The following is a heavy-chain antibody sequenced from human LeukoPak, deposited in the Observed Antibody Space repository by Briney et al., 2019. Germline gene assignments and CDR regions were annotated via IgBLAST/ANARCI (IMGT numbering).Heavy chain of an antibody. Sequence: GGSLRLSCAASGFTFSSYSMNRVRQAPGKGLEWVSSISSSSSYIYYADSVKGRFTISRDNAKNSLYLQMNSPRAEDTAVYYCARDGGYSYGPFDYWGQGTLVTVSS. CDR2: ISSSSSYI. CDR3: ARDGGYSYGPFDY. J-gene: IGHJ4*02. V-gene: IGHV3-21*01. D-gene: IGHD5-18*01. CDR1: GFTFSSYS.